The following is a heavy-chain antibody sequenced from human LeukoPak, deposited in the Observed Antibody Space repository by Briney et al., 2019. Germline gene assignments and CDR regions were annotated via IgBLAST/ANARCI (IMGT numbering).Heavy chain of an antibody. V-gene: IGHV3-23*01. CDR1: GFTFNIYA. Sequence: GGSLSPSCTASGFTFNIYAMTWVCQAPAKGLEWVSSISGSGDTTYYADSVKGRFTISRDNSKNTLYLQMNSQRAEDTAVYYCAKDFLYDTLTGVRLSDYWGQGTLVTVSS. CDR2: ISGSGDTT. J-gene: IGHJ4*02. CDR3: AKDFLYDTLTGVRLSDY. D-gene: IGHD3-9*01.